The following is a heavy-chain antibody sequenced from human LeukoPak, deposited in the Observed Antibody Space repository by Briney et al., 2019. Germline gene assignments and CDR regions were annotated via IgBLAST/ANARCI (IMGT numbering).Heavy chain of an antibody. J-gene: IGHJ4*02. CDR1: GFTFSSYE. D-gene: IGHD2-15*01. V-gene: IGHV3-48*03. CDR3: VTSGCSGATCYFYFDY. CDR2: ISSSGSTI. Sequence: GGSLRLSCAGSGFTFSSYEMNWVRQAPGKGLEWVSYISSSGSTIYYADSVKGRFTISRDNAKNSLYLQMNSLRAEDTAVYYCVTSGCSGATCYFYFDYWGQGTLVTVSS.